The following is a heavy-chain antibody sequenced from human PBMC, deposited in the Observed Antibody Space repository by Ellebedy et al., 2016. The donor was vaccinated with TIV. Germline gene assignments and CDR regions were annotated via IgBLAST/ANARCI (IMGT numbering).Heavy chain of an antibody. J-gene: IGHJ5*02. V-gene: IGHV4-39*01. D-gene: IGHD2-2*01. Sequence: MPSETLSLTCTVSGGSISSGTYYWGWIRQRPGKGLEWIGSIYYSGSTYYNPSLKSRVTIFVDTSKNQFSLKLTSVTAADTAVYYCARRGGYCSSTSCFADWFDPWGQGTLVTVSS. CDR3: ARRGGYCSSTSCFADWFDP. CDR1: GGSISSGTYY. CDR2: IYYSGST.